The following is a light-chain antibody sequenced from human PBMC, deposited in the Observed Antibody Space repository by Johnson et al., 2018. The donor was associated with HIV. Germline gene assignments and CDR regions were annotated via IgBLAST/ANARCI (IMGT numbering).Light chain of an antibody. Sequence: QSVLTQSPSVSAAPGQKVTISCSGSSSNIGNNYVSWYQQLPRTAPKLLIYENNRRPSGIPDRFSGSKSGTSATLGTTGLQTGAEADYYCGTWDSSLSGVFGTGTKVTVL. CDR3: GTWDSSLSGV. CDR1: SSNIGNNY. J-gene: IGLJ1*01. CDR2: ENN. V-gene: IGLV1-51*02.